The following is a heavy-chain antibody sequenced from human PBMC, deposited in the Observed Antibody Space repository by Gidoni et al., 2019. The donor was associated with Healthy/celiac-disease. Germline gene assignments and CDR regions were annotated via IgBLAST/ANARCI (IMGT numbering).Heavy chain of an antibody. CDR2: IYYSGSI. CDR1: GGSISSYY. Sequence: QVQLQESGPGLGKPSETLSLTCPVSGGSISSYYCSWIRQPPGKGLEWIGYIYYSGSINYNPTLKSRVTRSVDTSKNQFSLKLSSVTAADTAVYYCARVLRVGRITIFGANLIWFDPWGQGTLVTVSS. D-gene: IGHD3-3*01. V-gene: IGHV4-59*01. J-gene: IGHJ5*02. CDR3: ARVLRVGRITIFGANLIWFDP.